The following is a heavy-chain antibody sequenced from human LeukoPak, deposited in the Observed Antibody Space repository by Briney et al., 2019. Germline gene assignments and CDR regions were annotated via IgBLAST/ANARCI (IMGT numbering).Heavy chain of an antibody. V-gene: IGHV3-7*04. CDR3: ARAPQNNWKEASYYMDV. Sequence: GGSLRLSCAGSGFIFSNYWMSWVRQTPGKGLEWVANIKYDGSEKYYVDSVRGRFTISRDNAKNSLYLQMNSLSAEDTAVYYCARAPQNNWKEASYYMDVWGKGTTVTVSS. CDR1: GFIFSNYW. J-gene: IGHJ6*03. D-gene: IGHD1-20*01. CDR2: IKYDGSEK.